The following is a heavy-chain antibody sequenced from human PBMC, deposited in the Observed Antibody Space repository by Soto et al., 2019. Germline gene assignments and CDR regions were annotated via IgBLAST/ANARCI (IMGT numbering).Heavy chain of an antibody. CDR1: GFTFSSYG. Sequence: QVQLVESGGGVVQPGRSLRLSCAASGFTFSSYGMHWVRQAPGKGLEWVAVISYDGSNKYYADSVKGRFTISRDNSKNTLYLQMNSLRAEDTAVYYCATSWVLRYFDRPFDYWGQGTLVTASS. D-gene: IGHD3-9*01. CDR2: ISYDGSNK. V-gene: IGHV3-30*03. CDR3: ATSWVLRYFDRPFDY. J-gene: IGHJ4*02.